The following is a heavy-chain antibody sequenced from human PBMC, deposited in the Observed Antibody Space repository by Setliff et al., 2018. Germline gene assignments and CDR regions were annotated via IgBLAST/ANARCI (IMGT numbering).Heavy chain of an antibody. CDR1: GDSMNDNH. V-gene: IGHV4-4*08. D-gene: IGHD6-25*01. CDR3: ARGVSGVSWTPRY. J-gene: IGHJ4*02. Sequence: SETLSLTCTVSGDSMNDNHWTWMRQPPGKGLEWIGYIYTSGGTNYNPSLKSRVTISVDMTENQFSLILRSVVTADTAVYYCARGVSGVSWTPRYWGRGTLVTVSS. CDR2: IYTSGGT.